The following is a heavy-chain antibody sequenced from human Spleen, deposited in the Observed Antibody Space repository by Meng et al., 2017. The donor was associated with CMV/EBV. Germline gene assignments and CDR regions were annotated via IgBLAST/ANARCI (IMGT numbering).Heavy chain of an antibody. Sequence: GSLRLSCAVYGESLTDYFWSWVRQSPEKGLEWIGDISHSGRTNYNPSLKSRVTISVDTSNNQFFLRLTSVTAADTAVYYCARGRTDFDSWGQGTLVTVSS. CDR3: ARGRTDFDS. CDR1: GESLTDYF. J-gene: IGHJ4*02. D-gene: IGHD1-1*01. V-gene: IGHV4-34*01. CDR2: ISHSGRT.